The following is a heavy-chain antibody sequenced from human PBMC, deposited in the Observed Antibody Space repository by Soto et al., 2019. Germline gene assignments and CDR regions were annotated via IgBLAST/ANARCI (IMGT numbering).Heavy chain of an antibody. J-gene: IGHJ6*02. CDR3: ARDHNFGFILYAMDV. CDR1: GYTFNRYY. CDR2: INPSSGRT. V-gene: IGHV1-46*02. D-gene: IGHD2-15*01. Sequence: ASVKVSCKASGYTFNRYYMHWVRQAPGQGLEWMGIINPSSGRTSYAQNFQGRVTMTSDTSTSIVYMEMSSLKSEDTAVYYCARDHNFGFILYAMDVWGQGTTVTVSS.